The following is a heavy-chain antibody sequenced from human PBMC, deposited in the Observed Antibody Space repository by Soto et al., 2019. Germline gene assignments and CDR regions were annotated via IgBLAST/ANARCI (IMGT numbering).Heavy chain of an antibody. D-gene: IGHD5-12*01. J-gene: IGHJ5*02. V-gene: IGHV1-69*13. Sequence: SVKVSCKASGGTFSSYAISWVRQAPGQGLEWMGGIIPIFGTANYAQKFQGRVTITADESTSTAYMELSSLRSEDTAVYYCARGEMATIWNNCFDPWGQGTLVTVS. CDR1: GGTFSSYA. CDR3: ARGEMATIWNNCFDP. CDR2: IIPIFGTA.